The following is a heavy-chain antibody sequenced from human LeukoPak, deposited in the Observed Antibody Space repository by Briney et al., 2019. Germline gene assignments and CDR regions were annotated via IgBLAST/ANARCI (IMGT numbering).Heavy chain of an antibody. Sequence: PGGSLRLSCGASGLIFSTYAMSWVRQAPGKGLEWVAAVSSAAFNTYYADSVKGRFTISRDNSKNTLYLQMNNLRAEDPAVYYCAKGGRSSGFDIWGQGTMVTVSS. V-gene: IGHV3-23*01. CDR2: VSSAAFNT. CDR3: AKGGRSSGFDI. D-gene: IGHD1-26*01. J-gene: IGHJ3*02. CDR1: GLIFSTYA.